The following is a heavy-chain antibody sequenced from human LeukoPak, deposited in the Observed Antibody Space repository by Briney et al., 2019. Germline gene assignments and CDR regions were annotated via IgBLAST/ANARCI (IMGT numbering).Heavy chain of an antibody. CDR3: ARFLTGSSWFHDAFDI. D-gene: IGHD6-13*01. CDR1: GYSFTSYW. CDR2: IYPGDSDT. J-gene: IGHJ3*02. V-gene: IGHV5-51*01. Sequence: GESLKISCKGSGYSFTSYWIGWVRQMPGKGLEWMGIIYPGDSDTRYSPSFQGQVTISADKSNSTAYLQWSSLKASDTAMYYCARFLTGSSWFHDAFDIWGQGTMVTVSS.